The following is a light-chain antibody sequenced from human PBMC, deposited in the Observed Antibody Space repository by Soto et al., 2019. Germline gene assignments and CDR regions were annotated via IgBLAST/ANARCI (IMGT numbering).Light chain of an antibody. Sequence: EIVLTQSPGTLSLSPGERATPSSRASQSVSSSYLVWHQQKPGQAPRLLIYGASSRAAGIPDRFSGSGSGTDFTLTISRLEPEDFAVYYCHHYGISPPWTFGQGTKVDI. CDR2: GAS. CDR3: HHYGISPPWT. V-gene: IGKV3-20*01. CDR1: QSVSSSY. J-gene: IGKJ1*01.